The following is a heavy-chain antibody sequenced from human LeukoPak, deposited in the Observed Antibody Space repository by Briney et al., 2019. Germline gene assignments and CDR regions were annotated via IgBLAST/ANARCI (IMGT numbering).Heavy chain of an antibody. Sequence: ASVKVSCKVSGYTLTELSMHWVRQAPGKGLEWMGGFDPEDGETIYAQKFQGRVTMTEDTSTDTAYMELSSLRSEDTAVYYCATAWSIVGATTLGYWGQGTLVTASS. J-gene: IGHJ4*02. CDR2: FDPEDGET. V-gene: IGHV1-24*01. D-gene: IGHD1-26*01. CDR3: ATAWSIVGATTLGY. CDR1: GYTLTELS.